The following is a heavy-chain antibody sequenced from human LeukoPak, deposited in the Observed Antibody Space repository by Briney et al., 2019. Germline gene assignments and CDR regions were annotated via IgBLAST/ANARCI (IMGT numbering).Heavy chain of an antibody. Sequence: GGSLRLSCAASGFTFSSYVMHWVRHAPGEGLEGVAVISFDGSNKYYGDSLKGRFTISRDNSKNTLYLQMNSLRGEDMAIYYCARDFGWLSGFDYWGQGTLVTVSS. CDR2: ISFDGSNK. D-gene: IGHD3-9*01. V-gene: IGHV3-30-3*01. CDR3: ARDFGWLSGFDY. J-gene: IGHJ4*02. CDR1: GFTFSSYV.